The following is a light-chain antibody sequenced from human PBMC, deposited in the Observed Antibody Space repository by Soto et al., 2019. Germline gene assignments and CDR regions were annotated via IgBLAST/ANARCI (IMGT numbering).Light chain of an antibody. CDR2: TDN. V-gene: IGLV1-44*01. Sequence: QSVLTQPPSASGTPGQRVTISCSGSSSNIGINTVNWYQQVPGTAPKLLIYTDNQRPSGVPDRFSGSKSGTSASLAISGLQSEDEADYYRAAWDDSLNGLYVFGTGTKLTVL. CDR1: SSNIGINT. J-gene: IGLJ1*01. CDR3: AAWDDSLNGLYV.